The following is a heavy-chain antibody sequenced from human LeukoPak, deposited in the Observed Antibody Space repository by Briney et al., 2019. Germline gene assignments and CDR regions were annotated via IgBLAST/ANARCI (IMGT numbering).Heavy chain of an antibody. Sequence: GGSLRLSCAISGFSFSSYAMSWVRQAPGKGLEWVSSISGSGGSTYYADSVNGRFTISRDNSKNTLYLQTSSLGVDDTAVYYCARASTTVPNLLDYWGQGALVSVSS. D-gene: IGHD4-17*01. CDR3: ARASTTVPNLLDY. CDR1: GFSFSSYA. V-gene: IGHV3-23*01. CDR2: ISGSGGST. J-gene: IGHJ4*02.